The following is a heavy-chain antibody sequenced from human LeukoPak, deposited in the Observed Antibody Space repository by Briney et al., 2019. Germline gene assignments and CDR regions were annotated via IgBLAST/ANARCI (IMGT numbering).Heavy chain of an antibody. CDR2: INHSGST. D-gene: IGHD2-21*02. J-gene: IGHJ3*02. Sequence: SETLSLTCAVYGGSFSGYYWSWIRQPPGKGLEWIGEINHSGSTNYNPSLKSRVTISVDTSKNQFSLKLSSVTAADTAVCYCARDIVVVTSGAFDIWGQGTMVTVSS. CDR1: GGSFSGYY. CDR3: ARDIVVVTSGAFDI. V-gene: IGHV4-34*01.